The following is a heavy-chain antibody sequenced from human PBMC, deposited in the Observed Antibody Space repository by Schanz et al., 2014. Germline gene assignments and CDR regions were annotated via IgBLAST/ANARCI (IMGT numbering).Heavy chain of an antibody. D-gene: IGHD6-19*01. J-gene: IGHJ3*02. Sequence: QVQLVESGGGVVQPGGSLRLSCAASGFIFGDYAIHWVRQAPGKGLEWVAAISNHGLNTYFGDSVKGRFTISRDNSKNTLYLQMNSLIAEDTAVYYCAKCIGWYGRCAFDIWGQGTTVTVSS. CDR1: GFIFGDYA. CDR3: AKCIGWYGRCAFDI. CDR2: ISNHGLNT. V-gene: IGHV3-30*18.